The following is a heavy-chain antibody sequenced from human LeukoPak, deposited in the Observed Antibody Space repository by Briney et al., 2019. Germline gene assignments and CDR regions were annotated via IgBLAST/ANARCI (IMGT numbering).Heavy chain of an antibody. CDR1: GGSISSSYYY. V-gene: IGHV4-39*01. J-gene: IGHJ4*02. CDR2: IYSSGST. CDR3: ARWWELLDYFDY. D-gene: IGHD1-26*01. Sequence: SETLSLTCTVSGGSISSSYYYWGWIRQPPGKGLEWIGSIYSSGSTYYNPSLKSRVTISVDTSKNQFSLKLSSVTAADTAVYYCARWWELLDYFDYWGQGTLVTVSS.